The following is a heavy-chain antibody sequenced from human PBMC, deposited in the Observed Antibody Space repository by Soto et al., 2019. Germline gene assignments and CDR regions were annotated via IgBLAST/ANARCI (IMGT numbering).Heavy chain of an antibody. J-gene: IGHJ3*02. Sequence: QVQLVESGGGVVQPGRSLRLSCAASGFTFSSYAMHWVRQAPGKGLEWVAVISYDGSNKNYADSVKGRFTISRDNSKNTLYLQMNSLRAEDTAVYYCARNNWNDADAFDIWGQGTMVTVSS. CDR1: GFTFSSYA. D-gene: IGHD1-20*01. CDR2: ISYDGSNK. V-gene: IGHV3-30-3*01. CDR3: ARNNWNDADAFDI.